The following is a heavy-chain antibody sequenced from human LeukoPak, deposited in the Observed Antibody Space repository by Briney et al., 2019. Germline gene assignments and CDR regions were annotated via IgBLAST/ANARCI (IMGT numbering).Heavy chain of an antibody. CDR1: GFTFSSCG. CDR2: ISYDVSNE. CDR3: AKDHRVGDSGSYGFDY. J-gene: IGHJ4*02. Sequence: GTSLRLSCAASGFTFSSCGVHWVRQAPGKGLEWVAVISYDVSNEYYADSVKGRFTISRDNSKKMLFLQMDNLGPDDTAVYYCAKDHRVGDSGSYGFDYWGQGTLVTVSS. D-gene: IGHD3-10*01. V-gene: IGHV3-30*18.